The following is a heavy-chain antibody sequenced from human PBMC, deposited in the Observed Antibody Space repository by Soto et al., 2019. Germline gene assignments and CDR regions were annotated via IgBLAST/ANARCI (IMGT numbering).Heavy chain of an antibody. V-gene: IGHV3-49*03. CDR1: GFTFGDYA. CDR2: IRSKAYGGTT. CDR3: TRDLEQQLSNGDAFDI. Sequence: TXGSLRLSCTASGFTFGDYAMSWFRQAPGKGLEWVGFIRSKAYGGTTEYAASVKGRFTISRDDSKSIAYLQMNSLKTEDTAVYYCTRDLEQQLSNGDAFDIWGQGTMVTVSS. D-gene: IGHD6-13*01. J-gene: IGHJ3*02.